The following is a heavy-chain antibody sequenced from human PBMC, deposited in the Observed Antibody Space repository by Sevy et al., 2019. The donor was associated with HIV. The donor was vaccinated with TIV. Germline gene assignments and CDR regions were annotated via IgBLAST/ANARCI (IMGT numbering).Heavy chain of an antibody. CDR2: ISSSSSYI. CDR3: ARDFPSYHDFWSSGYIRGAFDI. J-gene: IGHJ3*02. V-gene: IGHV3-21*01. CDR1: GFTFSSYS. Sequence: GGSLRLSCAASGFTFSSYSMNWVRQAPGKGLEWVSSISSSSSYIYYADSVKGRFTISRDNAKNSLYLQMNSLRAEDTAVYYCARDFPSYHDFWSSGYIRGAFDIWGQGTMVTVSS. D-gene: IGHD3-3*01.